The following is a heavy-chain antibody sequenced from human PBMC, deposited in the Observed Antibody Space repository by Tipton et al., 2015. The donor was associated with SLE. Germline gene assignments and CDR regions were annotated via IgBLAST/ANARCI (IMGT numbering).Heavy chain of an antibody. Sequence: TLSLTCTVSGGSISSGGYYWSWIRQHPGKGLEWIGYIYYSGSTYYNPSLKSRVTISVDTSKNQFSLKLSSVTAAVTAVYYCARRNGYSSGWVDYWGQGTLVTVSS. V-gene: IGHV4-31*03. J-gene: IGHJ4*02. CDR3: ARRNGYSSGWVDY. D-gene: IGHD6-19*01. CDR2: IYYSGST. CDR1: GGSISSGGYY.